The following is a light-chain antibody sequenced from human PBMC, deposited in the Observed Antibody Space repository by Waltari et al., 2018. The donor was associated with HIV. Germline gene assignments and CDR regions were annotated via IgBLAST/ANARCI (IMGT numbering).Light chain of an antibody. CDR1: SSDIGSYNL. CDR2: DVN. CDR3: CSYAGSPTFVI. Sequence: HSALTQPASVSGSLGQSITISCTGTSSDIGSYNLVSWYQQYPGKAPKVIIYDVNKWPSGVSHRVSGFKAANTASLTISVLQAEDEADYYCCSYAGSPTFVIFGGGTKVTVL. J-gene: IGLJ2*01. V-gene: IGLV2-23*02.